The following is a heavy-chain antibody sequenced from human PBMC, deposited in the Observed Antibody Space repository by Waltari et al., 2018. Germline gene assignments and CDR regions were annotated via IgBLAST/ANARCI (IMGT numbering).Heavy chain of an antibody. CDR3: VRGSNDWIGLDY. Sequence: EVQLEESGGGLVQPGGSLRLSCAPSGFTFRNYWMHWVRQAPGKGLLCDSRINPDGRETNYADSVKGRFTISRDNAKNTLYLQMNSLRGEDTAVYYCVRGSNDWIGLDYWGQGALVTVAS. D-gene: IGHD3-9*01. V-gene: IGHV3-74*01. CDR2: INPDGRET. J-gene: IGHJ4*02. CDR1: GFTFRNYW.